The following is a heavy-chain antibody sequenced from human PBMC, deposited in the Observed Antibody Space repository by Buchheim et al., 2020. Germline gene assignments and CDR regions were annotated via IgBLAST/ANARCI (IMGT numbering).Heavy chain of an antibody. CDR3: TTGFRGGYYEYYFEY. Sequence: EVQLVESGGGLVKPGGSLRLSCAASGFTISNAWMTWVRHTPGKGLEWVGRIKSRTDGETTVYAAPAKGRFTISRDDSKNTLYLQMNSLKTEDTAVYYCTTGFRGGYYEYYFEYWGQGTL. CDR2: IKSRTDGETT. CDR1: GFTISNAW. D-gene: IGHD1-26*01. J-gene: IGHJ4*02. V-gene: IGHV3-15*01.